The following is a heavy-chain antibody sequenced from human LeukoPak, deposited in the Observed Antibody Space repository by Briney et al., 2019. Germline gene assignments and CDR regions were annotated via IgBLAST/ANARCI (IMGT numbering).Heavy chain of an antibody. V-gene: IGHV3-30-3*01. CDR3: ARDIATWDGSYFFDY. D-gene: IGHD1-26*01. Sequence: PGGSLRLSCAASGFTFSSYATHWVRQAPGKGLEWVAVISYDGSNKYYADSVKGRFTISRDNSKNTLYLQMNSLRAEDTAVYYCARDIATWDGSYFFDYWGQGTLVTVSS. CDR2: ISYDGSNK. CDR1: GFTFSSYA. J-gene: IGHJ4*02.